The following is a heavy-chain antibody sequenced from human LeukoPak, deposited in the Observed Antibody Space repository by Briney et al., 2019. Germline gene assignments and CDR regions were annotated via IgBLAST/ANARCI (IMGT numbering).Heavy chain of an antibody. CDR1: GFTFSSYS. Sequence: PGGSLRLSCAASGFTFSSYSMNWVRQAPGKGLEWVATIMEDGSEKYYVDSVKGRFTISRDNAKNSLYLQMNSLRAEDTAVYYCARDSKYYVSSGFCFDYWGQGTLVTVSS. D-gene: IGHD3-22*01. CDR2: IMEDGSEK. V-gene: IGHV3-7*04. J-gene: IGHJ4*02. CDR3: ARDSKYYVSSGFCFDY.